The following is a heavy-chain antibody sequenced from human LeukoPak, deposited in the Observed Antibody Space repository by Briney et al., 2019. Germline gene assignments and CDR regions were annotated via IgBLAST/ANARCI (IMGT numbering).Heavy chain of an antibody. D-gene: IGHD1-26*01. J-gene: IGHJ4*02. Sequence: GGSLRLSCVASGFTFSTCGMNWVRQAPGKGLEWVSYISSSGSTIYYADSVKGRFTISRDNAKNSLYLQMNSLRAEDTAVYYCARETTSGSYNYWGQGTLVTVSS. CDR2: ISSSGSTI. CDR3: ARETTSGSYNY. CDR1: GFTFSTCG. V-gene: IGHV3-48*04.